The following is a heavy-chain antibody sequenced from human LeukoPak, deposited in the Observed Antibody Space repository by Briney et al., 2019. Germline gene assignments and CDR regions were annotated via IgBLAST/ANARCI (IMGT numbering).Heavy chain of an antibody. D-gene: IGHD3-22*01. V-gene: IGHV3-66*01. J-gene: IGHJ3*02. Sequence: GGSLRLSCAASEFSVGSNYMTSVRQAPGKGLEWVSLIYSGGSTYYADSVKGRFTISRDNSKNTLYLQMHSLRAEDTAVYYCAKENDSSEIRRDFCGFDIWGQGTMVTVSS. CDR1: EFSVGSNY. CDR2: IYSGGST. CDR3: AKENDSSEIRRDFCGFDI.